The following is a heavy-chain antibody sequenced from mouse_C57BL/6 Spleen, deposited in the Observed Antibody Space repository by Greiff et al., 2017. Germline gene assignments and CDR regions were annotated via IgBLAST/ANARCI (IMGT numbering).Heavy chain of an antibody. CDR1: GYTFTSYD. V-gene: IGHV1-85*01. Sequence: QVQLKESGPELVKPGASVKLSCKASGYTFTSYDINWVKQRPGQGLEWIGWIYPRDGSTKYNEKFKGKATLTVDTSSSTAYMELHSLTSEDSAVYFCARMETAPYFDYWGQGTTLTVSS. CDR2: IYPRDGST. CDR3: ARMETAPYFDY. J-gene: IGHJ2*01. D-gene: IGHD3-2*01.